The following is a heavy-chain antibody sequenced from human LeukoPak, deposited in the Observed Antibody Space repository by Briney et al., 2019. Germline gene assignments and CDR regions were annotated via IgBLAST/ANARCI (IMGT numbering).Heavy chain of an antibody. V-gene: IGHV4-39*01. CDR2: IYYSGST. CDR3: ARALITASVYFDY. D-gene: IGHD6-6*01. CDR1: GGSLSSSSYY. J-gene: IGHJ4*02. Sequence: SETLSLTCTVSGGSLSSSSYYWGWIRQPPGKGLEWIGSIYYSGSTYYNPSLKSRVTISVDTSKNQFSLKLSSVTAADTAVYYCARALITASVYFDYWGQGTLVTVSA.